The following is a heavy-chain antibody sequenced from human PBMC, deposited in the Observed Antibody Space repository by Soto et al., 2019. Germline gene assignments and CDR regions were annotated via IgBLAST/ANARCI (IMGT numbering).Heavy chain of an antibody. CDR1: GFTFSDFC. CDR2: IKADGSEK. D-gene: IGHD6-19*01. J-gene: IGHJ4*02. V-gene: IGHV3-7*02. Sequence: EVQLVESGGGLVQPGGSLRLSCVASGFTFSDFCMTWVRQAPGKGLEWVANIKADGSEKNYVDSVKGRFTISRDNANHALSLQMSSLTAEDTGIYYCARVRAVAVWGQGTLVIVSS. CDR3: ARVRAVAV.